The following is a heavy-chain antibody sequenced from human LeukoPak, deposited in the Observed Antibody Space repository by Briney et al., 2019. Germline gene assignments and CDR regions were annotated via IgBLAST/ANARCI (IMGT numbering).Heavy chain of an antibody. CDR2: ISSSGTYI. CDR3: ARTPSSENYFPWYFDL. D-gene: IGHD2/OR15-2a*01. Sequence: GGSLRLSCAASGFIFSTYSLNWVRQAPGEGLEWVSSISSSGTYIYYADSMKGRFTISRGDAKNSLYLQMNSLRAEDTAVYYCARTPSSENYFPWYFDLWGRGTLVTVSS. V-gene: IGHV3-21*01. J-gene: IGHJ2*01. CDR1: GFIFSTYS.